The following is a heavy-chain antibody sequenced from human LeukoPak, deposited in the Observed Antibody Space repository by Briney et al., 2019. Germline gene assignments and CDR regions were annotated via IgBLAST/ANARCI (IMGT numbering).Heavy chain of an antibody. D-gene: IGHD6-13*01. CDR2: INHSGST. Sequence: KPSETLSLTCAVYSGSSSGYYWSWIRQPPGKGLEWIGEINHSGSTNYNPSLKSRVTISVDTSKNQFSLKLSSVTAADTAVYYCARLWGSSWRHFDFWGQGTLVTVSS. J-gene: IGHJ4*02. CDR1: SGSSSGYY. V-gene: IGHV4-34*01. CDR3: ARLWGSSWRHFDF.